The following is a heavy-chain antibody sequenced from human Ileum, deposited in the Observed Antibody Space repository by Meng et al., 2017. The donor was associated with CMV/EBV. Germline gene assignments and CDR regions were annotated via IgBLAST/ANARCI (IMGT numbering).Heavy chain of an antibody. CDR2: LYHSGAR. V-gene: IGHV4-38-2*02. Sequence: SETLSLTCSVSGDSINAGDYWGWIRQPPGKGLEWIGSLYHSGARYYNPALRSRVTLSVDTSKNQFSLHLASVSAADTAVYFCARALDFWSIPDYWGQG. D-gene: IGHD3-3*01. J-gene: IGHJ4*02. CDR1: GDSINAGDY. CDR3: ARALDFWSIPDY.